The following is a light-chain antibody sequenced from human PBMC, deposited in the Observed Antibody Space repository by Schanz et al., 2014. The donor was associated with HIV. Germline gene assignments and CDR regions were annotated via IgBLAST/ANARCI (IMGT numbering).Light chain of an antibody. CDR1: QSISSW. Sequence: IQLTQSPSTLSASVGDRVTITCRASQSISSWLAWYQQKPGKAPKLLIYAASSLQSGVPSRFSGSGSGTDFTLTISSLQPEDFATYYCQQSYSTWTFGQGTKVEIK. CDR2: AAS. CDR3: QQSYSTWT. J-gene: IGKJ1*01. V-gene: IGKV1-39*01.